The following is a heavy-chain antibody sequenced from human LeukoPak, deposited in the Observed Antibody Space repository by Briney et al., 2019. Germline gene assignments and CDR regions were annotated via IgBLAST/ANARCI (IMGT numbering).Heavy chain of an antibody. J-gene: IGHJ4*02. Sequence: DPSETLSLTCTVSGDSISSNTYYWGWIRQPPGKGLEWIGSMSYTSSPSYSPSLESRATISIDTSKNSFSLKLSSVTAADTAVYYCARPSSDGSYYYWGQGTLVTVSS. V-gene: IGHV4-39*02. CDR3: ARPSSDGSYYY. D-gene: IGHD1-26*01. CDR1: GDSISSNTYY. CDR2: MSYTSSP.